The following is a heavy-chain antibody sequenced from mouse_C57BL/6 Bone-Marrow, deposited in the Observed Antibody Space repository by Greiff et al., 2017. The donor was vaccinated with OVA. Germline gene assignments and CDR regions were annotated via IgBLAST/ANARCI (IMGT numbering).Heavy chain of an antibody. J-gene: IGHJ1*03. CDR2: ISNGGGST. CDR3: ARRGYYGSSYWYFDV. V-gene: IGHV5-12*01. D-gene: IGHD1-1*01. Sequence: VAYISNGGGSTYYPDTVKGRFTISRDNAKNTLYLQMSRLKSEETARYYCARRGYYGSSYWYFDVWGTGTTVTVSS.